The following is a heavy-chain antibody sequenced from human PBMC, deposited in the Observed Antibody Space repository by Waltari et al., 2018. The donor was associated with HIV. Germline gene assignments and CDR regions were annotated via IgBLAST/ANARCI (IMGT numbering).Heavy chain of an antibody. Sequence: EVQLVESGGGLVRPGGSLRLSCAASGFTVSSHHMGWVRQTPGKGLEYVSVMYSGGTTHYADSVNGRFTISRDSSKSALYLQMNTLRAEDTALYYCARVDRAGTTSGWDVFDIWGQGTRVTVSS. CDR3: ARVDRAGTTSGWDVFDI. J-gene: IGHJ3*02. D-gene: IGHD1-1*01. CDR2: MYSGGTT. V-gene: IGHV3-66*01. CDR1: GFTVSSHH.